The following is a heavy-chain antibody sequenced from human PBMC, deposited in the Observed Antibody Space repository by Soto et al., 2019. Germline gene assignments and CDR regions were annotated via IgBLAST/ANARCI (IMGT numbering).Heavy chain of an antibody. D-gene: IGHD4-17*01. CDR1: GVSISSDNW. J-gene: IGHJ5*02. Sequence: QVQLQESGPGVVRPSGTLSLICLVSGVSISSDNWWNWVRQPPGKGLEWIGEIYHSGSTNYNPSLRSRVTISADKSKNQFSLKLNSVTAADTAAYCCARRAHLDFGDYWFDRWGQGTLVTVSS. V-gene: IGHV4-4*01. CDR3: ARRAHLDFGDYWFDR. CDR2: IYHSGST.